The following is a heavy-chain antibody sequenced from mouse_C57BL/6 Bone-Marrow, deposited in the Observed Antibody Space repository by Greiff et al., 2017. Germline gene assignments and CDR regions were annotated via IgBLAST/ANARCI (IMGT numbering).Heavy chain of an antibody. CDR3: ARHARSSYNYAMDY. Sequence: EVKVVESGGGLVQPGGSLTLSCAASGFTFSDYGMAWVRQAPRKGPEWVAFISNLAYSIYYADTVTGRFTISRENAKNTLYLEMSSLRSEDTAMYYCARHARSSYNYAMDYWGQGTSVTVSS. CDR2: ISNLAYSI. D-gene: IGHD1-1*01. CDR1: GFTFSDYG. V-gene: IGHV5-15*01. J-gene: IGHJ4*01.